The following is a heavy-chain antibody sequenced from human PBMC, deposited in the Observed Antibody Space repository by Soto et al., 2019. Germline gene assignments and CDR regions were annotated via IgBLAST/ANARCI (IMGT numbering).Heavy chain of an antibody. CDR2: IYYSGST. D-gene: IGHD2-8*02. Sequence: QVQLQESGPGLVKPSETLSLTCTVSGGSISSYYWSWIRQPPGKGLEWIGYIYYSGSTNYNPSLKSRVTISVDTSKNQFSLKLSSVTAAGTAVYYCASPWAWSVDYWGQGTLVTVSS. J-gene: IGHJ4*02. CDR3: ASPWAWSVDY. V-gene: IGHV4-59*08. CDR1: GGSISSYY.